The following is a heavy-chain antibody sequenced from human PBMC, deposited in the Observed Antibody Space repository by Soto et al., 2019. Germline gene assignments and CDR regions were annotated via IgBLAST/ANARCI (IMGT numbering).Heavy chain of an antibody. CDR1: GFTFSSYG. CDR2: IWYDGSNK. J-gene: IGHJ6*02. CDR3: ARDGPSMGGATNGMDV. Sequence: QVQLVESGGRVVQPGRSLRLSCAASGFTFSSYGMHWVRQAPGKGLEWVAVIWYDGSNKYYADSVKGRFTISRDNSKNTLYMQMNSRRAEDTAVYYCARDGPSMGGATNGMDVWGQGTTVTVSS. V-gene: IGHV3-33*01. D-gene: IGHD1-26*01.